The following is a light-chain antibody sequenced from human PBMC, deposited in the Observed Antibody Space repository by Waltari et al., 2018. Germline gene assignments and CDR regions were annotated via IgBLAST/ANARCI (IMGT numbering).Light chain of an antibody. CDR3: QQVNNYPLT. J-gene: IGKJ4*01. CDR1: QAISNY. CDR2: AAS. Sequence: IQLTQSPSFLSASVGDRVTITCRASQAISNYLAWYQQKPGKAPNLLISAASTLQRGIPSRFSGSGSGTEFTLTIRGLQPEDFATYYCQQVNNYPLTFGGGTTVEIK. V-gene: IGKV1-9*01.